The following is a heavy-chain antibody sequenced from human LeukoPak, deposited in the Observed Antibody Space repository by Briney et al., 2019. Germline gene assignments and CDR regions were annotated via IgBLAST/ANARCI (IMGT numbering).Heavy chain of an antibody. CDR3: ARGKYSAFDI. D-gene: IGHD1-26*01. V-gene: IGHV6-1*01. CDR1: GDSVSNDGPA. Sequence: SQTLSLTCALSGDSVSNDGPAWNWIRQSPSRGLEWLGRTYFRSKWCHDYAVSVKSRITIKPDTSRNQFSLQLNSLTPEDTAVYYCARGKYSAFDIWSQGTRVSVSS. CDR2: TYFRSKWCH. J-gene: IGHJ3*02.